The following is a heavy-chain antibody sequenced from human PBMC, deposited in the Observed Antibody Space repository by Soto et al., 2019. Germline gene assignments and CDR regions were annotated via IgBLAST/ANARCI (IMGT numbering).Heavy chain of an antibody. CDR2: MNPNSGNT. Sequence: GASVKVSCKASGGTFSSYAISWVRQAPGQGLEWMGGMNPNSGNTGYAQKFQGRVTMTRNTSISTAYMELSSLRSEDTAVYYCARLSRLYYYMDVWGKGTTVTVSS. J-gene: IGHJ6*03. CDR3: ARLSRLYYYMDV. V-gene: IGHV1-8*02. CDR1: GGTFSSYA. D-gene: IGHD2-21*01.